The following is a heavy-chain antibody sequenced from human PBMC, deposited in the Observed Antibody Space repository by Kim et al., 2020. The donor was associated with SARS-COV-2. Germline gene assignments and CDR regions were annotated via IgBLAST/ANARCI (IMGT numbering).Heavy chain of an antibody. V-gene: IGHV3-30*07. D-gene: IGHD2-2*01. CDR3: ARGDCSSTSCYLLDY. J-gene: IGHJ4*02. Sequence: VKGRCTISRDNSKNTLYLQMNSLRAEDTAVYYCARGDCSSTSCYLLDYWGQGTLVTVSS.